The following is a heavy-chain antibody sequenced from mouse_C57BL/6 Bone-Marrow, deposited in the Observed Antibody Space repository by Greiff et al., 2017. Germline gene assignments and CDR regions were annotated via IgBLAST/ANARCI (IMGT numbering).Heavy chain of an antibody. CDR1: GYSFTDYY. CDR3: GREGNFYAMEY. CDR2: FNPGTGGT. J-gene: IGHJ4*01. D-gene: IGHD2-1*01. Sequence: VQLQQSGPELVKPGASVKISCKASGYSFTDYYINWVKQSPEKSLEWIGEFNPGTGGTTYNEKFKAKATLTVDKSSSTAYMQLRSLTSEDSAVYYCGREGNFYAMEYRGQGASVT. V-gene: IGHV1-42*01.